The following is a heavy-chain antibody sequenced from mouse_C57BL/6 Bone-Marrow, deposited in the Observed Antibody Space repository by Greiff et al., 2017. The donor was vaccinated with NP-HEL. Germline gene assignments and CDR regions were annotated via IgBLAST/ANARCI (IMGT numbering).Heavy chain of an antibody. CDR1: GYTFTSYW. Sequence: QVQLKQPGAELVMPGASVKLSCKASGYTFTSYWMHWVKQRPGQGLERIGEIDPSVSYTNYNQKFKGKSTLTVDKSSSAAYMQLSSLTSEDSAVYYCARWGDFDYWGQGTTLTVSS. J-gene: IGHJ2*01. CDR2: IDPSVSYT. CDR3: ARWGDFDY. V-gene: IGHV1-69*01.